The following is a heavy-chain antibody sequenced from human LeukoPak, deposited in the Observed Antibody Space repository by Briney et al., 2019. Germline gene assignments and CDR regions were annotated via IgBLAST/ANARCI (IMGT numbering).Heavy chain of an antibody. Sequence: SRTLSLTCAISGDSVSSNSAAWNWIRQSPSRGLEWLGRTYYRSKWYNDYAVSVKSRITINPDTSKNQFSLQLNSVTPEDTAVYYCARSGKLYQLLVGYYYYGMDVWGQGTTVTVSS. CDR1: GDSVSSNSAA. J-gene: IGHJ6*02. V-gene: IGHV6-1*01. CDR3: ARSGKLYQLLVGYYYYGMDV. CDR2: TYYRSKWYN. D-gene: IGHD2-2*01.